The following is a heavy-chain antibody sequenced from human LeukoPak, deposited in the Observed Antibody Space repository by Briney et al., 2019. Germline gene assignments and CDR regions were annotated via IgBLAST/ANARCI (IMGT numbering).Heavy chain of an antibody. J-gene: IGHJ4*02. V-gene: IGHV3-30*18. CDR3: AKDRSLVRKYFDY. Sequence: PGGSLRLSCAASGFTFSSYGMHWVRQAPGKGLEWVAVISYDGSNKYYADSVKGRFTISRDNSKNTLYLQMNSLRAEDTAVYYCAKDRSLVRKYFDYWGQGTLVTASS. D-gene: IGHD6-13*01. CDR2: ISYDGSNK. CDR1: GFTFSSYG.